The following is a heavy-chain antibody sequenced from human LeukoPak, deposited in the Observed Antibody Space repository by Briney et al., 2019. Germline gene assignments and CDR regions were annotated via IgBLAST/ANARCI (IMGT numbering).Heavy chain of an antibody. V-gene: IGHV3-30*18. D-gene: IGHD5-12*01. J-gene: IGHJ6*02. CDR2: ITSATNKK. CDR1: GFTFRNYG. Sequence: PGGSLRLSCAASGFTFRNYGMHWVRQAPGKGLEWVAVITSATNKKYYADPVKGRVTISRDNSKNTLYLQMNSLRGEDTAVYYCAKDQRAYSGYDPPYYYYYGMDVWGQGTTVTVSS. CDR3: AKDQRAYSGYDPPYYYYYGMDV.